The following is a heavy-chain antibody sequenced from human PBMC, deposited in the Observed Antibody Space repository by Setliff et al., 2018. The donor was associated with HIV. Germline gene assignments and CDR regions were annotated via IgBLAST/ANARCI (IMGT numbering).Heavy chain of an antibody. CDR1: GYSFTSHG. Sequence: ASVKVSCKASGYSFTSHGLHWVRQAPGQGLEWMGWISVYSDNTNYAQKFQGRVSMTTDTSTSTAYMELRSLRSDDTAVYYCAKGSLPSGYSYGFFDYWGQGTLVTVSS. CDR2: ISVYSDNT. CDR3: AKGSLPSGYSYGFFDY. D-gene: IGHD5-18*01. J-gene: IGHJ4*02. V-gene: IGHV1-18*01.